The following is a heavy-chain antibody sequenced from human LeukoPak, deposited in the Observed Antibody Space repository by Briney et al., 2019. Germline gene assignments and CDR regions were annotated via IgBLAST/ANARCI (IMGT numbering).Heavy chain of an antibody. CDR2: ISAYNGNT. V-gene: IGHV1-18*01. CDR3: ARDRIYDYVWGSYRYPWFDP. CDR1: GYTFTSYG. Sequence: ASVKVSCKASGYTFTSYGISWVRQAPGQGLEWMGWISAYNGNTNYVQKLQGRVTMTTDTSTSTAYMELRSLRSDDTAVYYCARDRIYDYVWGSYRYPWFDPWGQGTLVTVSS. J-gene: IGHJ5*02. D-gene: IGHD3-16*02.